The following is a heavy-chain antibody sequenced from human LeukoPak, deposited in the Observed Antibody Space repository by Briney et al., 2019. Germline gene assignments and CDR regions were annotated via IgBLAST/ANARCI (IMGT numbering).Heavy chain of an antibody. CDR2: ISHIGRT. J-gene: IGHJ3*02. D-gene: IGHD4-17*01. Sequence: PSETLSLTCAVSGDSFSSHYWTWIRQSPGTGLEWIGYISHIGRTNYNPSLKSRVTISIDTSKNQFSLKLRSVTAADTAVYYRARDLVTVTKGFDIWGQGTMVCVSS. CDR3: ARDLVTVTKGFDI. CDR1: GDSFSSHY. V-gene: IGHV4-59*11.